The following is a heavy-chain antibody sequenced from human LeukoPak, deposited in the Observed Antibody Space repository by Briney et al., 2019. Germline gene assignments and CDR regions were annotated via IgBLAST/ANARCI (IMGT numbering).Heavy chain of an antibody. Sequence: GGSLRLSCAASGFTFSSYGMHWVRQAPGKGLEWVAVIWYDGSNIYYPDSVKGRLTISRDNSKNTLYLQMNSLRVEDTAVYYCAKDPGRPWQVHGLGDSWGQGTQVTVSS. J-gene: IGHJ4*02. D-gene: IGHD6-19*01. CDR3: AKDPGRPWQVHGLGDS. V-gene: IGHV3-33*06. CDR1: GFTFSSYG. CDR2: IWYDGSNI.